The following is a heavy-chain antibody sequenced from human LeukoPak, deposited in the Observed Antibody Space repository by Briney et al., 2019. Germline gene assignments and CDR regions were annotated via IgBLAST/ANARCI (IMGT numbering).Heavy chain of an antibody. CDR1: GGSFSGYY. Sequence: SETLSLTCAVYGGSFSGYYWSWIRQPPGKGLEWIGEINHSGSTNYNPSLKSRVTISVDTSKNQFSLKLSSVTAADTAVYYCARHLFSPEWFGEMGYWGQGTLVTVSS. V-gene: IGHV4-34*01. CDR2: INHSGST. D-gene: IGHD3-10*01. J-gene: IGHJ4*02. CDR3: ARHLFSPEWFGEMGY.